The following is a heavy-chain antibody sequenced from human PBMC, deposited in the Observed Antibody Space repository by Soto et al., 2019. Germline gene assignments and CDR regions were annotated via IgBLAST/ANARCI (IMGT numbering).Heavy chain of an antibody. J-gene: IGHJ4*02. V-gene: IGHV4-34*01. D-gene: IGHD5-12*01. CDR1: GRSFSGYY. CDR3: ARGARSDVDIVATYHFDY. Sequence: QVQRQQWGAGLLKPSETLSLTSAVYGRSFSGYYWSWIRQPPGKGLDWVGEINHSGSTNYHPSLKSRVTISVDTSKNQFCLKLSSVTDADTDVFYCARGARSDVDIVATYHFDYWGQGTLVTVSS. CDR2: INHSGST.